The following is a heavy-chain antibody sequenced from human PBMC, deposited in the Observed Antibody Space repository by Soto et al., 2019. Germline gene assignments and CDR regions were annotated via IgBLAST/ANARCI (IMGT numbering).Heavy chain of an antibody. J-gene: IGHJ4*02. CDR1: GFTFSDYY. CDR3: AKMSSENYYDPVFS. V-gene: IGHV3-11*01. D-gene: IGHD3-22*01. Sequence: QVQLVESGGGLVKTGGSLRLACGASGFTFSDYYMSWVRQAPGKGLEWLSYISSSGNTIYYADSVKGRFTISRDNAKNSVFLHMNSLRAEDTALYFCAKMSSENYYDPVFSWGQGTLVTVSS. CDR2: ISSSGNTI.